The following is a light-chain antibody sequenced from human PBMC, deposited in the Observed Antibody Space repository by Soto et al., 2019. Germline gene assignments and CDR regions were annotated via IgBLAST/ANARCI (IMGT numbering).Light chain of an antibody. CDR2: EGT. CDR1: SSDVGSDYL. Sequence: QSALTQPASVSGSPGQSITISCTGTSSDVGSDYLVSWYQQHPGTAPKLIIYEGTKRPSGVSDRFSGSRSGNTASLTISGLQTEDEGDYFCCSYGDFRTAWVFGGGPKLTVL. J-gene: IGLJ3*02. CDR3: CSYGDFRTAWV. V-gene: IGLV2-23*01.